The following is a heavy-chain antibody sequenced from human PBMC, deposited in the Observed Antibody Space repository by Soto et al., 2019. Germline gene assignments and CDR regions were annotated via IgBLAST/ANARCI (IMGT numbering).Heavy chain of an antibody. D-gene: IGHD3-9*01. CDR2: IYYSGST. CDR3: ARGVDILTGYYPGSYYYYGMDV. J-gene: IGHJ6*02. V-gene: IGHV4-31*03. Sequence: QVQLQESGPGLVKPSQTLSLTCTVSGGSISSGGYYWSWIRQHPGKGLEWIGYIYYSGSTYYNPSPRRRVTISVDTYKSQFSLKLSSVTAANTAVYYCARGVDILTGYYPGSYYYYGMDVWGQWTTVTVSS. CDR1: GGSISSGGYY.